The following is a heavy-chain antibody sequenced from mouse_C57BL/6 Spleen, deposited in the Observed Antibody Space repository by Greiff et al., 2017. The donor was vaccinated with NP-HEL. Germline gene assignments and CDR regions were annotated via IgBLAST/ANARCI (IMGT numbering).Heavy chain of an antibody. CDR3: ARLYYGSSYGDY. J-gene: IGHJ2*01. CDR1: GFTFSDYG. V-gene: IGHV5-17*01. D-gene: IGHD1-1*01. Sequence: EVQGVESGGGLVKPGGSLKLSCAASGFTFSDYGMHWVRQAPEQGLEWVAYISSGSSTIYYADTVKGRVTISRDNAKNTGFLQMTSLRSEDTAMYYCARLYYGSSYGDYWGQGTTLTVAS. CDR2: ISSGSSTI.